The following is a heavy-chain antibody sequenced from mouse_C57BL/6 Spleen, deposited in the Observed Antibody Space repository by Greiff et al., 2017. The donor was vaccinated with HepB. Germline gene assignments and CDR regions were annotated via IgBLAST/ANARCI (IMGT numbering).Heavy chain of an antibody. V-gene: IGHV1-15*01. J-gene: IGHJ4*01. D-gene: IGHD1-1*01. Sequence: VNVVESGAELVRPGASVTLSCKASGYTFTDYEMHWVKQTPVHGLEWIGAIDPETGGTAYNQKFKGKAILTADKSSSTAYMELRSLTSEDSAVYYYTRSLYGSSYEAMDYWGQGTSVTVSS. CDR3: TRSLYGSSYEAMDY. CDR2: IDPETGGT. CDR1: GYTFTDYE.